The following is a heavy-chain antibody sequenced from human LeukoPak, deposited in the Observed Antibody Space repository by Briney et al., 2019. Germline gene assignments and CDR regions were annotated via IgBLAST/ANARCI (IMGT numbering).Heavy chain of an antibody. CDR3: ATDYSGYDIQLRRFLVSAFDI. J-gene: IGHJ3*02. CDR2: FDPEDGET. V-gene: IGHV1-24*01. CDR1: GYTLTELS. D-gene: IGHD5-12*01. Sequence: ASVEVSCKVSGYTLTELSMHWVRQAPGKGLEWMGGFDPEDGETIYAQKFQGRVTMTEDTSTDTAYMELSSLRSEDTAVYYCATDYSGYDIQLRRFLVSAFDIWGQGTMVTVSS.